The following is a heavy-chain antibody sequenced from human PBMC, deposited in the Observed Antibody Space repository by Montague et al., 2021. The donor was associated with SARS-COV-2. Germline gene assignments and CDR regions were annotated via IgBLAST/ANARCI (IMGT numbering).Heavy chain of an antibody. V-gene: IGHV3-21*01. J-gene: IGHJ4*02. CDR1: GLTVNSNF. D-gene: IGHD1-26*01. CDR2: ISSSSSYI. Sequence: SLRLSCAASGLTVNSNFMTWVRQAPGKGLEWVSSISSSSSYIYYADSVKGRFTISRDNAKNSLYLQMNSLRAEDTAVYYCASDRGELHAADYWGQGTLVTVSS. CDR3: ASDRGELHAADY.